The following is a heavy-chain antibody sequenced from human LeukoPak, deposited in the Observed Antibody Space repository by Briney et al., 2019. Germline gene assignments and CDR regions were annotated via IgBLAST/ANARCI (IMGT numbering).Heavy chain of an antibody. V-gene: IGHV3-64*01. CDR3: ASLGCSTTSCDNY. D-gene: IGHD2-2*02. CDR2: ISSNGGST. Sequence: PAGGSLRLSCAASGFTFSSYAMHWVRQAPGKGLEYVSAISSNGGSTYYANSVKGRFAISRDNSKNTLYLQMGSLRAEDMAVYYCASLGCSTTSCDNYWGQGTLVTVSS. J-gene: IGHJ4*02. CDR1: GFTFSSYA.